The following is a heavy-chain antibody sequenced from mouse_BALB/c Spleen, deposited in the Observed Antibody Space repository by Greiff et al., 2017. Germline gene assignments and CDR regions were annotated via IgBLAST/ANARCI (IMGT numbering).Heavy chain of an antibody. CDR2: IDPYDSET. V-gene: IGHV1S127*01. Sequence: QVQLQQSGPQLVRPGASVKISCKASGYSFTSYWMHWVKQRPGQGLEWIGMIDPYDSETRFNQKFKDKATLTVDKSSSTAYMQLSSPTSEDSAVYYCSRDEYDEGWFAYWGQGTLVTVSA. J-gene: IGHJ3*01. D-gene: IGHD2-4*01. CDR3: SRDEYDEGWFAY. CDR1: GYSFTSYW.